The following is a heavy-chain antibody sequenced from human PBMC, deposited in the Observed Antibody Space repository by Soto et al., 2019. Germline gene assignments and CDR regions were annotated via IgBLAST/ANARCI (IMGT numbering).Heavy chain of an antibody. V-gene: IGHV4-39*01. J-gene: IGHJ4*02. CDR2: MSHSGGT. CDR1: GGSLNSGNYY. CDR3: ARQPDYYDSGGYHFDY. D-gene: IGHD3-22*01. Sequence: SETLSLTCAVFGGSLNSGNYYWGWIRQPPGKGLEWIGGMSHSGGTHFNPSLKSRVTISVDTSKNQFSLKLSSVTAADTAVYYCARQPDYYDSGGYHFDYWGQGTLVTVSS.